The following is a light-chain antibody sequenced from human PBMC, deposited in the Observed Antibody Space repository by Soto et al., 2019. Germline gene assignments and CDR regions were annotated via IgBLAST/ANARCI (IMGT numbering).Light chain of an antibody. J-gene: IGKJ4*01. Sequence: DIKMYQSPSSLSAYVGDRVNIICRASQSISYYLNWYQQKPGRAPNLLMYGASSLQSGVPSRFTGSGSGTEFTLTITSLQPGDFATYYCRQTYTTPLTFGGGTKVAIK. CDR2: GAS. V-gene: IGKV1-39*01. CDR1: QSISYY. CDR3: RQTYTTPLT.